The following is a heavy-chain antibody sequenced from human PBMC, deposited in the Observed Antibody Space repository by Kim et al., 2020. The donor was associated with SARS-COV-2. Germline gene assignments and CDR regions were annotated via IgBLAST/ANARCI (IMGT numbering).Heavy chain of an antibody. J-gene: IGHJ5*02. CDR1: GYTFTNYV. V-gene: IGHV7-4-1*02. D-gene: IGHD6-25*01. CDR2: IDTKTGNP. CDR3: VRWNNMGGSGWFDP. Sequence: ASVKVSCKASGYTFTNYVINWVRQAPGQGLEWMGWIDTKTGNPMYAQGFTGRFDFSLDTSVSTTYLQISSLKTEDTAVYYCVRWNNMGGSGWFDPWGQGTLVIVSS.